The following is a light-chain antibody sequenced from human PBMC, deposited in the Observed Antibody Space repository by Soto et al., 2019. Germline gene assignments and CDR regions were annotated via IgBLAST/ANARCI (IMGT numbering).Light chain of an antibody. V-gene: IGKV3-11*01. CDR3: RQRSNWIT. CDR1: QSVSSS. CDR2: DAS. J-gene: IGKJ5*01. Sequence: EIVLTQSPATLSLSPGERATLSCRASQSVSSSLAWYQQKPGQAPRLLIYDASNRATGIPARFSGSGSGTDFTLTISSLEPEDFAVYYCRQRSNWITFGQGTRLEI.